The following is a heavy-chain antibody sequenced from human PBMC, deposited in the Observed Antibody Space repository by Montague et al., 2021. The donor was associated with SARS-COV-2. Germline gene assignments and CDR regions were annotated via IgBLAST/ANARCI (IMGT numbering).Heavy chain of an antibody. V-gene: IGHV4-34*01. CDR2: VNHSEST. CDR3: ARARAADILTGYYFDF. D-gene: IGHD3-9*01. CDR1: GGSFSGYY. Sequence: SETLSLTCAVYGGSFSGYYWSWIRQPPGKGLEWIGEVNHSESTNYNPSLKSRVTISVDTSKNQFSLNLSSVTAADTAVCYCARARAADILTGYYFDFWGQGTLVTVSS. J-gene: IGHJ4*01.